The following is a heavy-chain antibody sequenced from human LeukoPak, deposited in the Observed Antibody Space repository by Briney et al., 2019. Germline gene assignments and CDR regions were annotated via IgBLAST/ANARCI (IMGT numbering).Heavy chain of an antibody. CDR2: IGTAGDT. CDR1: GFTFKSYD. V-gene: IGHV3-13*01. D-gene: IGHD6-13*01. Sequence: PGGSLRLSFAASGFTFKSYDMHWVRQAAGEGLEWVSAIGTAGDTYYPGSVKGRFTISRENAKNSLYLQMNSLRAGDTAVYYCARGGRGSSWFDNWGQGTLVTVSS. J-gene: IGHJ4*02. CDR3: ARGGRGSSWFDN.